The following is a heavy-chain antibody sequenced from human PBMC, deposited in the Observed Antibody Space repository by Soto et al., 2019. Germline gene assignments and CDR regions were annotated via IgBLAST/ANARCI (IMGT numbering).Heavy chain of an antibody. CDR3: ARAGYNGNWYFDL. J-gene: IGHJ2*01. Sequence: ASVKVACKASGYTYTNYAIHWVRQAPGQNLEWVGWINAGNGKTKSSQRFQGRVTITRDTSASTANLDLSSLRSEDTAVYYCARAGYNGNWYFDLWGRGTLVTVSS. CDR2: INAGNGKT. CDR1: GYTYTNYA. D-gene: IGHD5-12*01. V-gene: IGHV1-3*01.